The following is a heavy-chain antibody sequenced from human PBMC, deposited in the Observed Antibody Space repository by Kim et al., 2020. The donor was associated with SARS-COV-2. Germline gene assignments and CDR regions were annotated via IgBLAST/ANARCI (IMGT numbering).Heavy chain of an antibody. CDR3: ARKTSWSHYYYYMDV. CDR1: GGSISSYY. Sequence: SETLSLTCTVSGGSISSYYWSWIRQPPGKGLEWIGYIYYSGSTNYNPSLKSRVTISVDTSKNQFSLKLSSVTAADTAVYYCARKTSWSHYYYYMDVWGKGTTVTVSS. J-gene: IGHJ6*03. CDR2: IYYSGST. D-gene: IGHD2-2*01. V-gene: IGHV4-59*01.